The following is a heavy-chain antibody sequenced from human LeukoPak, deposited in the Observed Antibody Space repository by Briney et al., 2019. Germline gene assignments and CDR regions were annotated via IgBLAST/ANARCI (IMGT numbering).Heavy chain of an antibody. D-gene: IGHD4-17*01. CDR2: INHSGST. J-gene: IGHJ4*02. CDR1: GGSFSGYY. CDR3: AKGGVAVTVGFDY. V-gene: IGHV4-34*01. Sequence: PSETLSLTCAVYGGSFSGYYWSWIRQPPGKGLEWIGEINHSGSTNYNPSLKSRVTISVDTSKNQFSLKLSSVTAADTAVYYCAKGGVAVTVGFDYWGQGTLVTVSS.